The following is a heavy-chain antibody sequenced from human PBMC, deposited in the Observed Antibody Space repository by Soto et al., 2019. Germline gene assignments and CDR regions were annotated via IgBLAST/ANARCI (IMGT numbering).Heavy chain of an antibody. J-gene: IGHJ6*02. CDR3: ARVVRRAMPHYGMDV. V-gene: IGHV1-2*04. D-gene: IGHD3-10*01. CDR1: GSALTGYY. Sequence: ASVKGYCKGSGSALTGYYMDWGRQAPEQGLEWMASINHNSGGTNYAQKFQGWVTMTRNTSISTAYMELSRLRSDDTAVYYCARVVRRAMPHYGMDVWGQGTTVTLSS. CDR2: INHNSGGT.